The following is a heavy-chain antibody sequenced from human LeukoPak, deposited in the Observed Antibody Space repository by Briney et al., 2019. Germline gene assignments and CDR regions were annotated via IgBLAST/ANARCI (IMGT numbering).Heavy chain of an antibody. CDR2: IYYSGST. J-gene: IGHJ6*03. V-gene: IGHV4-59*01. CDR3: ARGVRCTNGVCYLGYMDV. D-gene: IGHD2-8*01. CDR1: GGSISSYY. Sequence: SETLSLTCTVSGGSISSYYWSWIRQPPGKGLEWIGYIYYSGSTNYNPSLKSRVTISVDTSKNQFSLKLSSVTAADTAVYYCARGVRCTNGVCYLGYMDVWGKGTTVTVSS.